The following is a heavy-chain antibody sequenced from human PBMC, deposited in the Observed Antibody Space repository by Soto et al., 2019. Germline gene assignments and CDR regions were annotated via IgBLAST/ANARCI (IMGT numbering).Heavy chain of an antibody. D-gene: IGHD3-16*02. Sequence: QVQLQESGPGLVKPSETLSLTCTVSGGSISSYYWSWIRQPPGKGLEWIGYIYYSGSTNYNPSLKRRVTISVDTSKNQFSLKLSSVTAADTAVYYCARDQSEDDYIWGSYRNSNWFDPWGQGTLVTVSS. J-gene: IGHJ5*02. CDR2: IYYSGST. V-gene: IGHV4-59*01. CDR3: ARDQSEDDYIWGSYRNSNWFDP. CDR1: GGSISSYY.